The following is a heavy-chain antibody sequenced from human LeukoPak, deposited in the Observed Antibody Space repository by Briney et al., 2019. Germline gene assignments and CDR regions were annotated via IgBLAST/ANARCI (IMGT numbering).Heavy chain of an antibody. Sequence: HPGGSLRLSCAASVFTFSSYAMHWVRQAPGKGLEWVAVVSYDGSNKYYADSVKGRFTISRDNSKNTLYLQMNSLRAEDTAVYYCARDRLGYCTGGSCFFHDYWGQGTLVTVFS. CDR2: VSYDGSNK. J-gene: IGHJ4*02. V-gene: IGHV3-30*04. D-gene: IGHD2-15*01. CDR1: VFTFSSYA. CDR3: ARDRLGYCTGGSCFFHDY.